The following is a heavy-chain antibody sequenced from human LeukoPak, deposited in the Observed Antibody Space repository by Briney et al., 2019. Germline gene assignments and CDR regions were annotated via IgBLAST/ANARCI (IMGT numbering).Heavy chain of an antibody. CDR2: IYYSGYT. D-gene: IGHD3-16*01. V-gene: IGHV4-59*08. J-gene: IGHJ4*02. CDR3: ARGGFRACDY. Sequence: PSETLSLTCNVSGGSISPYHWSWIRQSPGKGLELIGYIYYSGYTNYNPSLKSRVTISLDTSKNQFSLKLSSVTAADTAMYYCARGGFRACDYWGQGTLVTVSS. CDR1: GGSISPYH.